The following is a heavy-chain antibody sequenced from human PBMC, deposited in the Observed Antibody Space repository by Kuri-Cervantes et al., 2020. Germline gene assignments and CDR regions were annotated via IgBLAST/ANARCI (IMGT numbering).Heavy chain of an antibody. D-gene: IGHD3-10*01. CDR3: ASSGFLH. CDR1: GFTFSDYW. Sequence: GESLKISCAASGFTFSDYWMTWVRQAPGKGLEWVANINQDGSEKYYVDSVKGRFTISRDNAKNAVDLQMNSLRAEDTAVYFCASSGFLHWGQGTLVTVSS. J-gene: IGHJ4*02. CDR2: INQDGSEK. V-gene: IGHV3-7*01.